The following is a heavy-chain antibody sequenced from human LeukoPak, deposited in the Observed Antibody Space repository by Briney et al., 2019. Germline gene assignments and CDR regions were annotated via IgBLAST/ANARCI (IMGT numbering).Heavy chain of an antibody. CDR3: AKDMARRSSGWYPRYVGMDV. D-gene: IGHD6-19*01. CDR2: IKQDGSEK. V-gene: IGHV3-7*01. Sequence: GGSLRLSCAASGFTFGSYWMSWVRQAPGRGLEWVANIKQDGSEKYYVDSVKGRFTISRDNSKNTLYLQMNSLRAEDTAVYYCAKDMARRSSGWYPRYVGMDVWGQGTTVTVSS. J-gene: IGHJ6*02. CDR1: GFTFGSYW.